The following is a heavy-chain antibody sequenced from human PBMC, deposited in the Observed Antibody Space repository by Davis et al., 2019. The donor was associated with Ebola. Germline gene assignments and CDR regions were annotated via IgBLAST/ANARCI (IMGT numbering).Heavy chain of an antibody. CDR2: ISWNSGSI. V-gene: IGHV3-9*01. J-gene: IGHJ6*02. Sequence: PGGSLRLSCAASGFTFDDYAMHWVRQAPGKGLEWVSGISWNSGSIGYADSVKGRFTISRDNAKNSLYLQMNSLRAEDTALYYCAKDINARFGELLLGYYYGMDVWGQGTTVTVSS. D-gene: IGHD3-10*01. CDR3: AKDINARFGELLLGYYYGMDV. CDR1: GFTFDDYA.